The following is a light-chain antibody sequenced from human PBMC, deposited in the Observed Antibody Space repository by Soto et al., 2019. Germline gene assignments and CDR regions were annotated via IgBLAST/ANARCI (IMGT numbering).Light chain of an antibody. Sequence: DIVMTHSPFSLPVTPGEPASISCRSSQSLLYSNGYNYLDWFLQKPGQSPQLLIYLGSNRASGVPDRFSASGSGTDFTLNISRVEAADVGVYYCMQALETPLTFGGGTKVDIK. V-gene: IGKV2-28*01. CDR1: QSLLYSNGYNY. CDR2: LGS. J-gene: IGKJ4*01. CDR3: MQALETPLT.